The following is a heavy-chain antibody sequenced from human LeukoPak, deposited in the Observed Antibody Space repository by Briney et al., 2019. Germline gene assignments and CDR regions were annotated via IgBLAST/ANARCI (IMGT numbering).Heavy chain of an antibody. Sequence: SETPSLPRTVSCWSISRGGYYWGWVRQHPGKGPEWIGYIYYSGSTYYNPSLKSRVTISVDTSKNQFSLKLSSVTAADAAVYYCARGQDSSGYIWGQGTLVTVSS. D-gene: IGHD3-22*01. V-gene: IGHV4-31*03. CDR1: CWSISRGGYY. CDR2: IYYSGST. J-gene: IGHJ4*02. CDR3: ARGQDSSGYI.